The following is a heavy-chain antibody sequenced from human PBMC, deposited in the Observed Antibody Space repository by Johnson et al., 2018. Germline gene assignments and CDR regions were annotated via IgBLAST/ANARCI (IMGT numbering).Heavy chain of an antibody. V-gene: IGHV3-74*01. D-gene: IGHD1-26*01. CDR3: VRGEGRGSFT. Sequence: EVQLVESGGGLVQPGGSLRLSCAASGFTFSYYWMHWVRQAPGEGLMWVSRINSDGSGTIYADSVKGRFSISRDNADNTLYLQMSSLRAEDTAVYYCVRGEGRGSFTWGQGTMVTVSS. CDR1: GFTFSYYW. J-gene: IGHJ3*01. CDR2: INSDGSGT.